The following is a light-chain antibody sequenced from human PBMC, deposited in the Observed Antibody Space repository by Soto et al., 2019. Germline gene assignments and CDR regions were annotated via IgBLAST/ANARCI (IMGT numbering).Light chain of an antibody. CDR3: QQYGDSPPA. V-gene: IGKV3-15*01. Sequence: VITQSPATLSVSPGDRGTLSCRASQSVGTNLAWYQQKPGQSPRLLIYDASARATGIPARFSGSGSGTEFTLTISRLQSEDFEVYYCQQYGDSPPAFGGGTKVDIK. J-gene: IGKJ4*01. CDR2: DAS. CDR1: QSVGTN.